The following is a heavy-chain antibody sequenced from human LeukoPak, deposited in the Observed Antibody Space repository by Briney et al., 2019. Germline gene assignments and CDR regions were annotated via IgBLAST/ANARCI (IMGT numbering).Heavy chain of an antibody. D-gene: IGHD7-27*01. Sequence: GGSLRLSCAVSGFTVSSNYMSWVRQAPRKGLEWVSVIYSGGSTYYADSVKGRFTISRDNSKNTLFLQMNSLRAEDTAVYYCARDPNWGYFDYWGQGTPVTVSS. V-gene: IGHV3-66*01. J-gene: IGHJ4*02. CDR1: GFTVSSNY. CDR2: IYSGGST. CDR3: ARDPNWGYFDY.